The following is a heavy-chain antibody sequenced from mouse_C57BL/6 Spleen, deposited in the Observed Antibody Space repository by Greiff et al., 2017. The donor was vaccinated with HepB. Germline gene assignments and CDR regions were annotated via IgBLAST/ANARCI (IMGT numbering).Heavy chain of an antibody. V-gene: IGHV1-59*01. CDR1: GYTFTSYW. CDR3: ATVYYDYDLFAY. D-gene: IGHD2-4*01. CDR2: IDPSDSYT. J-gene: IGHJ3*01. Sequence: VQLQQPGAELVRPGTSVKLSCKASGYTFTSYWMHWVKQRPGQGLEWIGVIDPSDSYTNYNQKFKGKATLTVDTSSSTAYMQLSSLTSEDSAVYYCATVYYDYDLFAYWGQGTLVTVSA.